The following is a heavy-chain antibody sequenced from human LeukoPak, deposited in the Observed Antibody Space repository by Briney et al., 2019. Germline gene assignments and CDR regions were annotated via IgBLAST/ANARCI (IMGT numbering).Heavy chain of an antibody. CDR2: IYHSGST. CDR1: GGSISSGGYS. V-gene: IGHV4-30-2*01. J-gene: IGHJ4*02. CDR3: ARGNYDYVWGSYLYHDY. D-gene: IGHD3-16*01. Sequence: SQTLSFTCAVSGGSISSGGYSWSWIRQPPGKGLEWIGYIYHSGSTYYNPSLKSRVTISVDRSQNQFSLKLSSVTAADTAVYYCARGNYDYVWGSYLYHDYWGQGTLVTVSS.